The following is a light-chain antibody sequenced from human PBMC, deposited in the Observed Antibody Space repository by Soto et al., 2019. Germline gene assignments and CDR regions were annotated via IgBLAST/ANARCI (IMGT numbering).Light chain of an antibody. Sequence: EIALTQSPATLSLSPGERATLSCRASQSVSSYLAWYQQKPGQAPRLLIYDASNRATGIPARFSGSGSGTDFTLTISSLEPEDFAVYYCQQLNTFGGGTKVEIK. V-gene: IGKV3-11*01. CDR2: DAS. CDR3: QQLNT. J-gene: IGKJ4*01. CDR1: QSVSSY.